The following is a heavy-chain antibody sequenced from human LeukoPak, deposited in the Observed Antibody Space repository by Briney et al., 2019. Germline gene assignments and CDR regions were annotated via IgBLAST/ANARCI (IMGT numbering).Heavy chain of an antibody. CDR3: ARGCSKSDYITMVRGACYMDV. CDR1: GGTFSSYA. J-gene: IGHJ6*03. D-gene: IGHD3-10*01. CDR2: IIPIFGTA. Sequence: SVKVSCKASGGTFSSYAISWVRQAPGQGLEWMGGIIPIFGTANYAQKFQGRVTITADESTSTAYMELSSLRSEDMAVYYCARGCSKSDYITMVRGACYMDVWGKGTTVTVSS. V-gene: IGHV1-69*13.